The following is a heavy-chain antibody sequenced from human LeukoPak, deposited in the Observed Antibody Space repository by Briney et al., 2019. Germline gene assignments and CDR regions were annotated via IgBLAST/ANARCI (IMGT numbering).Heavy chain of an antibody. Sequence: SETLSLTCAVSGGSISSGGYSWSWIRQPPGKGLEWIGYIYYSGSAYYNPSLKSRVTISVDTSKNQFSLKLSSVTAADTAVYYCAGGDDSSGLLDYWGQGTLVTVSS. V-gene: IGHV4-30-4*07. D-gene: IGHD3-22*01. CDR1: GGSISSGGYS. CDR3: AGGDDSSGLLDY. J-gene: IGHJ4*02. CDR2: IYYSGSA.